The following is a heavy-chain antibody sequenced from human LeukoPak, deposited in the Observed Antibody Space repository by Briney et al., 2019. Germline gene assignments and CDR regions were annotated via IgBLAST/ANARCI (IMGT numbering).Heavy chain of an antibody. V-gene: IGHV3-23*01. CDR3: ATAIGYSSSWNSFDI. J-gene: IGHJ3*02. D-gene: IGHD6-13*01. CDR2: ISGSGGST. Sequence: GGSLRLSCAASGFTFSSYAMRWVRQAPGKGLEWVSAISGSGGSTYYADSVKGRFTISRDNSKNTLYLQMNSLRAEDTAVYYCATAIGYSSSWNSFDIWGQATMVTVSS. CDR1: GFTFSSYA.